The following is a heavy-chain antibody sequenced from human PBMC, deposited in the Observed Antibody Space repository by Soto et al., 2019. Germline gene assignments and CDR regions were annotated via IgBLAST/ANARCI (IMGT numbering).Heavy chain of an antibody. D-gene: IGHD3-9*01. Sequence: EVQLLEFGGGLVQPGGSLRLSCVGSGFTFSSYAMSWVRQAPGKGLEWVSSISGSGGSTYYTDSLEDRFTNSRDNSKNTLYLQMNNLRDEDTAVYYCARGWQYYDTLTGYYYWGQGTLVTVSS. CDR3: ARGWQYYDTLTGYYY. CDR2: ISGSGGST. J-gene: IGHJ4*02. CDR1: GFTFSSYA. V-gene: IGHV3-23*01.